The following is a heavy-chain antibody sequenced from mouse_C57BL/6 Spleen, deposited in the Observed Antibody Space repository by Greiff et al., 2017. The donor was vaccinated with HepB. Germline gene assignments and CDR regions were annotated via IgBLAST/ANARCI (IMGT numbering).Heavy chain of an antibody. CDR1: GYTFTGYW. Sequence: VKLQESGAELMKPGASVKLSCKATGYTFTGYWIEWVKQRPGHGLEWIGEILPGSGSTNYNEKFKGKATFTADTSSNTAYMQLSSLTTEDSAIYYCARGGGITTVVATKYFDVWGTGTTVTVSS. J-gene: IGHJ1*03. D-gene: IGHD1-1*01. CDR3: ARGGGITTVVATKYFDV. CDR2: ILPGSGST. V-gene: IGHV1-9*01.